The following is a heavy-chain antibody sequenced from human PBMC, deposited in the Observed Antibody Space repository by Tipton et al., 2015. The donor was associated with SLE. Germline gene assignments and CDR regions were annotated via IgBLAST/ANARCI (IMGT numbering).Heavy chain of an antibody. CDR2: IHHSGST. D-gene: IGHD2/OR15-2a*01. Sequence: LRLSCTVSGGSISSYYWSWIRQPPGKGLEWIGYIHHSGSTSYSPSLRSRVTISVDTSKNRLSLKVNSVTAADTAVYSCARLGSTTYLTLDGFYFDYWGQGTRVTVSS. V-gene: IGHV4-59*08. J-gene: IGHJ4*02. CDR3: ARLGSTTYLTLDGFYFDY. CDR1: GGSISSYY.